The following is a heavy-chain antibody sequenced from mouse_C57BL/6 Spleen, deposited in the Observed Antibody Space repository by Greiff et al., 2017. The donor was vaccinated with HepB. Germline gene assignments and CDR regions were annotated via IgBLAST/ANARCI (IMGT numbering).Heavy chain of an antibody. CDR2: IYPRSGNT. V-gene: IGHV1-81*01. CDR3: ARTPTVVATSGYYFDY. Sequence: QVQLKESGAELARPGASVKLSCKASGYTFTSYGISWVKQRTGQGLEWIGEIYPRSGNTYYNEKFKGKATLTADKSSSTAYMELRSLTSEDSAVYFCARTPTVVATSGYYFDYWGQGTTLTVSS. D-gene: IGHD1-1*01. J-gene: IGHJ2*01. CDR1: GYTFTSYG.